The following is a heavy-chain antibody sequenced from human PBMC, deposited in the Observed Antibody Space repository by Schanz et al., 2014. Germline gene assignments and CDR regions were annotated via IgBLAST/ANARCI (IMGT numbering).Heavy chain of an antibody. CDR2: IYYSGTT. CDR3: ARDPWVGEKDAFDF. D-gene: IGHD3-10*01. V-gene: IGHV4-59*01. Sequence: QVRLQESGPGLVRPSEPLSLTCTVSGDSITHFYWSWIRQSPGKGLEWIGSIYYSGTTNYSPSLNSRVTISLDMSKKSFSLNLSSVTTADAAVYYCARDPWVGEKDAFDFWGQGTMVIVSS. CDR1: GDSITHFY. J-gene: IGHJ3*01.